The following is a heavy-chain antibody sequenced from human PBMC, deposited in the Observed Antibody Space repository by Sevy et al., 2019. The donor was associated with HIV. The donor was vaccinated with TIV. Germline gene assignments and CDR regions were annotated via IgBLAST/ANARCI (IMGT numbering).Heavy chain of an antibody. Sequence: GGSLRLSCAASGFTFSTYAMSWVHQAPGKGLEWISTISGSGGSTYHADSVKGRFTISRDNSKNTLYLQMSSLRAEDTAIYYWLTDPWDLAVAGTGNWFDPWGQGTLVTVSS. V-gene: IGHV3-23*01. D-gene: IGHD6-19*01. CDR2: ISGSGGST. J-gene: IGHJ5*02. CDR1: GFTFSTYA. CDR3: LTDPWDLAVAGTGNWFDP.